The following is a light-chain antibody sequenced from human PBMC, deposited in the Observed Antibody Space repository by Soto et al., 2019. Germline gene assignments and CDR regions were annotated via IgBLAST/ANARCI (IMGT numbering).Light chain of an antibody. CDR1: STDVGASNN. Sequence: QSALTQPRSVSGSHGQSVTISCTGTSTDVGASNNVSWYQQHPGKAPKLMIYDVSERPSGVPDRFSGSKSGNTASLTISGLQAEDEADSYCCSYAVTFYVFGTGTKVTVL. J-gene: IGLJ1*01. V-gene: IGLV2-11*01. CDR2: DVS. CDR3: CSYAVTFYV.